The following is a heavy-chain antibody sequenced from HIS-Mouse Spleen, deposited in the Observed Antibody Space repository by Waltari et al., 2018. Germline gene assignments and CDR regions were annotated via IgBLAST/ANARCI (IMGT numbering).Heavy chain of an antibody. CDR3: AREIPYSSSWYDWYFDL. V-gene: IGHV4-39*07. J-gene: IGHJ2*01. CDR1: GGSISSSSYE. CDR2: IYYSGST. D-gene: IGHD6-13*01. Sequence: QLQLQESGPGLVKPSETLSLTCTVSGGSISSSSYEWGGIRQPPGKGLEWIGSIYYSGSTYYNPSLKSRFTISVDTSKNQFSLKLSSVTAADTAVYYCAREIPYSSSWYDWYFDLWGRGTLVTVSS.